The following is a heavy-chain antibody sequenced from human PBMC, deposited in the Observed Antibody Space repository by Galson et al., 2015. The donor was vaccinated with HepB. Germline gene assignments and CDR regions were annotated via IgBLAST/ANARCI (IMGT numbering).Heavy chain of an antibody. V-gene: IGHV1-46*01. CDR2: INPSGGST. J-gene: IGHJ4*02. CDR3: AREHPGGSSSINLFDY. D-gene: IGHD6-6*01. Sequence: SVKVSCKASGYTFTSYYMHWVRQAPGQGLEWMGIINPSGGSTSYAQKFQGRVTMTRDTSTSTAYMELSSLRSEDTALYYCAREHPGGSSSINLFDYWGQGTLVTVSS. CDR1: GYTFTSYY.